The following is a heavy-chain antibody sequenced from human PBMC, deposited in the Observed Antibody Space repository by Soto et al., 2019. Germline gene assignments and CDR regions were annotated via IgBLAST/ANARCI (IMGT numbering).Heavy chain of an antibody. V-gene: IGHV1-8*01. CDR2: MNPNSGNT. Sequence: QVQLVQSGAEVKKPGASVKVSCKASGYTFTSYDINWVRQATGQGLEWMGWMNPNSGNTGYAQKFQGRVTMTRNTSIITAYLALSSLRSEDRAVYYCARPRSGSYYYGMDVWGQGTAVTVSS. CDR3: ARPRSGSYYYGMDV. J-gene: IGHJ6*02. CDR1: GYTFTSYD. D-gene: IGHD3-3*01.